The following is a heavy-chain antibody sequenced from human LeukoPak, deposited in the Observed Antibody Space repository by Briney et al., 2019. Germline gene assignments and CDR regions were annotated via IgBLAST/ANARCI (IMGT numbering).Heavy chain of an antibody. CDR2: ISSNGGST. J-gene: IGHJ4*02. CDR1: GFTFSSYA. D-gene: IGHD3-3*01. V-gene: IGHV3-64D*09. CDR3: VKDFDFWSGPWGPFDY. Sequence: GGSLRLSCSASGFTFSSYAMHWVRQAPGKGLEYVSAISSNGGSTYYADSVKGRFTISRDNSKNTLYLQMGSLRAEDTAVYYCVKDFDFWSGPWGPFDYWGQGTLVTVSS.